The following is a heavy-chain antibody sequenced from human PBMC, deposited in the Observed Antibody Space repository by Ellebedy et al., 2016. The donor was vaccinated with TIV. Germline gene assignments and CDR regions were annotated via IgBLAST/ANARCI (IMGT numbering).Heavy chain of an antibody. CDR1: GGSISSYY. CDR2: IYYSGST. CDR3: ARDCPEEAANDCYTFDY. J-gene: IGHJ4*02. V-gene: IGHV4-59*01. Sequence: MPSETLSLTCTVSGGSISSYYWSWIRQPPGKGLEWIGYIYYSGSTNYNPSLKSRVTISVDTSKNQFSLKLSSVTAADTAVYYCARDCPEEAANDCYTFDYWGQGTLVTVSS. D-gene: IGHD2-21*02.